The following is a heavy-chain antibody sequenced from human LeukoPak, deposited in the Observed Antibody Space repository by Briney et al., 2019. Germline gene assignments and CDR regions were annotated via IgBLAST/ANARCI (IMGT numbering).Heavy chain of an antibody. CDR2: ITANGGYT. V-gene: IGHV3-23*01. CDR3: AKDPNGDYIGAFDF. Sequence: SGGSLRLSCAAPAFSFSKFALIWVRQAPGKGLEWVSAITANGGYTLYADAVKGRFTVSRDNSKNTLYLQINSLRPEDTAMYYCAKDPNGDYIGAFDFWGQGTMVTVSS. D-gene: IGHD4-17*01. J-gene: IGHJ3*01. CDR1: AFSFSKFA.